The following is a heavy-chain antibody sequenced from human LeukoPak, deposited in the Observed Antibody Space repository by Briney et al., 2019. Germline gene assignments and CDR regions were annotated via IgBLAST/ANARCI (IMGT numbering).Heavy chain of an antibody. D-gene: IGHD2-2*02. V-gene: IGHV3-48*01. J-gene: IGHJ5*02. Sequence: GGSLRLSCAASGFTFSSYWMHWVRHAPGKGLEWVSYISGSSDTIYYADSVKGRFTISRHNGKDSLYLQMNSLRAEDTAVYYCVRDDALGYCSSTNCYTENWFDPWGQGTLVTVSS. CDR2: ISGSSDTI. CDR3: VRDDALGYCSSTNCYTENWFDP. CDR1: GFTFSSYW.